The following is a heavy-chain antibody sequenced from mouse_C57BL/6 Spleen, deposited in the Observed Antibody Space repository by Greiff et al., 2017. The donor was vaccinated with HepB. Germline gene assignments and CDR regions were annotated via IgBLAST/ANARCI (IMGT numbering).Heavy chain of an antibody. CDR3: ARSRAITTVDY. Sequence: QVQLQQPGAELVKPGASVKLSCKASGYTFTSYWMHWVKQRPGQGLEWIGMIHPNSGSTNYNEKFKSKATLTVDKSSSTAYMQLSSLTSEDSAVYYCARSRAITTVDYWGQGTTLTVSS. CDR1: GYTFTSYW. CDR2: IHPNSGST. V-gene: IGHV1-64*01. D-gene: IGHD1-1*01. J-gene: IGHJ2*01.